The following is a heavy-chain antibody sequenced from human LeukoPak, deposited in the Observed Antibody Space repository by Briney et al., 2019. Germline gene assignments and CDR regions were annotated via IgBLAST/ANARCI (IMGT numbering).Heavy chain of an antibody. Sequence: GGSLRLSCAASGFTFSSYEMNWVRQAPGKGLVWVSRINSDGSRTNYADSVKGRFTISRDNAKNTLYLQMNSLRAEDTAIYYCARDVGEYQILGFDYWGQGTLVTVSS. CDR1: GFTFSSYE. CDR2: INSDGSRT. V-gene: IGHV3-74*01. D-gene: IGHD3-10*01. CDR3: ARDVGEYQILGFDY. J-gene: IGHJ4*02.